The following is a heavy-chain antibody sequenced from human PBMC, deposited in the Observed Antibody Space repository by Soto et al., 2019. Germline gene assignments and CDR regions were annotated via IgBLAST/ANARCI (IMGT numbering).Heavy chain of an antibody. J-gene: IGHJ6*03. V-gene: IGHV3-48*03. CDR1: GFTFSSYE. CDR3: ARVSPAAACWVHYYMDV. CDR2: ISSSGSTI. Sequence: GGSLRLSCAASGFTFSSYEMNWVRQAPGEGLEWVSYISSSGSTIYYADSVKGRFTISRDNAKNSLYLQMNSLRAEDTAVYYCARVSPAAACWVHYYMDVWGKGTTVTVSS. D-gene: IGHD6-13*01.